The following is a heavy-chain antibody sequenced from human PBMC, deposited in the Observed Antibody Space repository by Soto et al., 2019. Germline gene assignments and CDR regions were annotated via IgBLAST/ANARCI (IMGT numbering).Heavy chain of an antibody. CDR1: GFTFSSYG. J-gene: IGHJ4*02. V-gene: IGHV3-33*01. D-gene: IGHD3-10*01. Sequence: GGCLRLSCAAAGFTFSSYGMHWVRQAPGKGLEWVAVIWYDGSNKYYADSVKGRFTISRDNSKNTLYLQMNSLRAEDTAVYYCARNTEYYFDYWGQGTLVTVSS. CDR2: IWYDGSNK. CDR3: ARNTEYYFDY.